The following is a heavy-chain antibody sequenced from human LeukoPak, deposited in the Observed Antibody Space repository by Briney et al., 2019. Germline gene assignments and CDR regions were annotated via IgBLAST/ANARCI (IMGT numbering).Heavy chain of an antibody. J-gene: IGHJ5*02. D-gene: IGHD2-15*01. V-gene: IGHV3-74*01. CDR3: ARDPVKGYCSGGSCYRRGNWFDP. CDR1: GFTFSSYW. CDR2: INSDGSST. Sequence: GGSLRLSXAASGFTFSSYWMHSVRQAPGKGLVWLSRINSDGSSTSYADSVKGRFTISRDNAKNTLYLQMNSLRAEDTAVYYCARDPVKGYCSGGSCYRRGNWFDPWGQGTLVTVSS.